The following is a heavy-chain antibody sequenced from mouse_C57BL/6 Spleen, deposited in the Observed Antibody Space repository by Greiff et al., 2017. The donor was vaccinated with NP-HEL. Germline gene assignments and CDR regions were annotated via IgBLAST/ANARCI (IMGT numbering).Heavy chain of an antibody. V-gene: IGHV5-9-1*02. CDR2: ISSGGDYI. J-gene: IGHJ2*01. Sequence: EVHLVESGEGLVKPGGSLKLSCAASGFTFSSYAMSWVRQTPEKRLEWVAYISSGGDYIYYADTVKGRFTISRDNARNTLYLQMSSLKSEDTAMYYCTRDLTGTSYFDYWGQGTTLTVSS. CDR3: TRDLTGTSYFDY. D-gene: IGHD4-1*01. CDR1: GFTFSSYA.